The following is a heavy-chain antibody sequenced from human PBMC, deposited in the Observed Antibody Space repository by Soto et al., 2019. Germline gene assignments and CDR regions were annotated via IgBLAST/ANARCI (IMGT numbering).Heavy chain of an antibody. CDR3: AVTTGY. CDR2: VSPDHGNA. CDR1: GYTFTDYD. Sequence: QVRVVQSGAEVKKPGASVKVSCKTSGYTFTDYDINWVRQAPGQGLEWMGWVSPDHGNAGYVRQFQGRITMTSDTSINTVFMELTNLRPEDTAVYYCAVTTGYWGQGTKVTVSS. J-gene: IGHJ4*02. V-gene: IGHV1-8*01. D-gene: IGHD4-17*01.